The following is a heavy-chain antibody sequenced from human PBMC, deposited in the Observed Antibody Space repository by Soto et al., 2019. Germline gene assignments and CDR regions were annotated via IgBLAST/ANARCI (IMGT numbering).Heavy chain of an antibody. J-gene: IGHJ4*02. D-gene: IGHD2-8*02. CDR3: TGEVASGY. CDR1: GFTVSSYG. Sequence: QVQLVESGGGVVQPGRSLRLSCAASGFTVSSYGMHWVRQAPGKGLEWVAVISRDGGTKYYADFVKGRFTISRDNSRNTLFLEMNSLRCDDMAVYYCTGEVASGYWGQGTLVTVSS. V-gene: IGHV3-30*03. CDR2: ISRDGGTK.